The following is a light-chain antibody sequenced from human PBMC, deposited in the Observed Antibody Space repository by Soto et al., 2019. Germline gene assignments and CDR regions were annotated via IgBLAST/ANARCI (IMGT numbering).Light chain of an antibody. J-gene: IGLJ1*01. CDR1: SSDVGGYNY. CDR2: DVS. V-gene: IGLV2-14*01. CDR3: SSYTSSSTLYV. Sequence: QSVLTQPASLSWSPGQSITISCTGTSSDVGGYNYVSWYQQHPGKAPKLIIYDVSNRPSGVSNRFSGSKSGDTASLTISGLQAEDEADYYCSSYTSSSTLYVFGTGTRSPS.